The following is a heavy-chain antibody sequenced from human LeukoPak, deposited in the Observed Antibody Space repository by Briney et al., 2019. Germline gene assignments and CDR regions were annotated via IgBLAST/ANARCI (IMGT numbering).Heavy chain of an antibody. J-gene: IGHJ4*02. Sequence: GGSLRLSCAASGFTFSSYAMHWVRQAPGKGLEWVAVISYDGSNKYYADSVKGRFTISRDNSKNTLYLQMNSLRAEDTAVYYCARGPRGRYSSGWYGFDYWGQGTLVTVSS. CDR1: GFTFSSYA. V-gene: IGHV3-30-3*01. CDR2: ISYDGSNK. D-gene: IGHD6-19*01. CDR3: ARGPRGRYSSGWYGFDY.